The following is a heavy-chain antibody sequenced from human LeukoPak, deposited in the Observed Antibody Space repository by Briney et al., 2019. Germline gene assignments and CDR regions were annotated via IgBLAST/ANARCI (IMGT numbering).Heavy chain of an antibody. J-gene: IGHJ5*02. V-gene: IGHV5-51*01. D-gene: IGHD2-2*01. Sequence: GESLKISCKGSGYSFTSYWVGWVRQMPGKGLEWMGIIYPGDSDTRYSPSFQGQVTISADKSISTAYLQWSSLKASDTAMYYCARQGGCSSTSGYSNWFDPWGQGTLVTVSS. CDR2: IYPGDSDT. CDR1: GYSFTSYW. CDR3: ARQGGCSSTSGYSNWFDP.